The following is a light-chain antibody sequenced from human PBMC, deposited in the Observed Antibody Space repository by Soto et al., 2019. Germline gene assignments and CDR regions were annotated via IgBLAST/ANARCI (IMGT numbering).Light chain of an antibody. V-gene: IGKV3-15*01. CDR2: AAS. J-gene: IGKJ5*01. Sequence: IVMTQSRATLSLSPGERATFSCRTSQRVSTNLAWYQRRPGQAPRLLIYAASTRATGIPARFTGGGSWADFTLSISSLQSEDFGVYYCQQYNKWHSITFGQGTRLEIK. CDR3: QQYNKWHSIT. CDR1: QRVSTN.